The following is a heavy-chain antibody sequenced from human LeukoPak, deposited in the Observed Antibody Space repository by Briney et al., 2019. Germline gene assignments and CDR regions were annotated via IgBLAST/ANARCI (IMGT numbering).Heavy chain of an antibody. D-gene: IGHD3-10*01. CDR1: GFTFSSYS. V-gene: IGHV3-21*04. CDR2: ISSSSSYI. CDR3: AKDISYGSGSPSYYMDV. Sequence: GGSLRLSCAASGFTFSSYSMNWVRQAPGKGLEWVSSISSSSSYIYYADSVKGRFTISRDNAKNSLYLQMNSLRAEDTALYYCAKDISYGSGSPSYYMDVWGKGTTVTISS. J-gene: IGHJ6*03.